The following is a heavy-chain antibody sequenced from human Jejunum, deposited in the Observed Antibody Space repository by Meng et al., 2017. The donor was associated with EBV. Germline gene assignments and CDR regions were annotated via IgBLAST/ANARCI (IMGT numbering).Heavy chain of an antibody. D-gene: IGHD3-22*01. V-gene: IGHV4-30-4*01. CDR3: ARAAYHDSTSYYFDQ. Sequence: VQLQGSGPALGKPSQPLSLPCAVSVGSISSGGYHWTWIRQSPGKGLEWIGNTYYNGSPQYNPSLKSRVMISQDTSKNQVSLNLSSVTAADTAVYYCARAAYHDSTSYYFDQWGQGTLVTVSS. CDR1: VGSISSGGYH. CDR2: TYYNGSP. J-gene: IGHJ4*02.